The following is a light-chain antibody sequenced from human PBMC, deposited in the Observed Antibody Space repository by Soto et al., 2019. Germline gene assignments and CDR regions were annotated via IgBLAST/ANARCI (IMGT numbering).Light chain of an antibody. CDR1: QSVSANY. J-gene: IGKJ1*01. CDR3: QQYGGSPGT. V-gene: IGKV3-20*01. CDR2: GIS. Sequence: EIVLTQSPGTLSLSPGERATLSCRASQSVSANYLAWYQQKPGQAPRLLIFGISNRATGIPDRFSCSGSGTDFTLTISGLEPEDFAVYYCQQYGGSPGTFGQGTNVEIK.